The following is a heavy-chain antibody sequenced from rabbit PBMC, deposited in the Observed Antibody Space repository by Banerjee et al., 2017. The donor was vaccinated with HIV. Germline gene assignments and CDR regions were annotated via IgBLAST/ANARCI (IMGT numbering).Heavy chain of an antibody. D-gene: IGHD4-1*01. Sequence: QQQLVESGGGLVQPEGSLTLTCTASGFSFSSDAMCWVRQAPGKGLEWIGYIYRSGSTYYASWAKGPFTISKTSSTTVTLQMTSLTAADTATYFCARDLAGVIGWNFNLWGPGTLVTV. CDR1: GFSFSSDA. CDR2: IYRSGST. J-gene: IGHJ4*01. V-gene: IGHV1S45*01. CDR3: ARDLAGVIGWNFNL.